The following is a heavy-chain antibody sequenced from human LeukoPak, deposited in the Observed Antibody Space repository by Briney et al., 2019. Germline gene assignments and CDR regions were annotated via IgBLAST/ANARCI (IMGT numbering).Heavy chain of an antibody. CDR2: TYYRSKWYS. V-gene: IGHV6-1*01. Sequence: SQTLSLTCAISGDSVSSNSAAWNWIRQSPSRGLEWLGRTYYRSKWYSEYAVSVKSRITINPDTSKNQFSLQLNSVTPEDTAVYYCARDRDIVVVPAASPYMDVWGKGTTVTVSS. CDR3: ARDRDIVVVPAASPYMDV. J-gene: IGHJ6*03. D-gene: IGHD2-2*01. CDR1: GDSVSSNSAA.